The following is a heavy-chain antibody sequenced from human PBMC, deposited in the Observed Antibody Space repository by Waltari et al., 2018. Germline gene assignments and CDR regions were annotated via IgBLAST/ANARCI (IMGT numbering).Heavy chain of an antibody. CDR3: AGPHSSGGRSSFYYFDY. CDR1: GGTFSSYA. D-gene: IGHD6-19*01. V-gene: IGHV1-69*13. J-gene: IGHJ4*02. Sequence: QVQLVQSGAEVKKPGSSVKVSCKASGGTFSSYAISWVRKAPGQGLEWMGGIIPIFGTANYAQKFQGRVTITADESTSTAYMELSSLRSEDTAVYYCAGPHSSGGRSSFYYFDYWGQGTLVTVSS. CDR2: IIPIFGTA.